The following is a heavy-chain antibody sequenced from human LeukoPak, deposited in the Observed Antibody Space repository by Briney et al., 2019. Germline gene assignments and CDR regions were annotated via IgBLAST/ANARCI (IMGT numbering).Heavy chain of an antibody. CDR2: IIPIFGTA. V-gene: IGHV1-69*13. J-gene: IGHJ4*02. CDR3: ASSYSSSSFFDY. D-gene: IGHD6-6*01. Sequence: SVKVSCKASGGTFSSYAISWVRQAPGQGLEWMGGIIPIFGTANYAQKFQGRVTITADESTSTAYMELSSLRSEDTAVYYCASSYSSSSFFDYWGQGTLVTVSS. CDR1: GGTFSSYA.